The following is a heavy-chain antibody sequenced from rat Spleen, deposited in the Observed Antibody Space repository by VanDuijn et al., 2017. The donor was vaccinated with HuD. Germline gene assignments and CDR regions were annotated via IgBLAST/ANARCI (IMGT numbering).Heavy chain of an antibody. CDR1: GFTFSDYN. V-gene: IGHV5-7*01. J-gene: IGHJ2*01. D-gene: IGHD1-12*02. CDR2: ISYDGSST. Sequence: EVQLVESGGGLVQPGRSLKLSCAASGFTFSDYNMAWVRQAPKKGLEWVATISYDGSSTYYRDSVKGRFTISRDNAKSTLYLQMDSLRSEDTATYYCVRRGLDSDGSEASYFDYWGQGVMVTVSS. CDR3: VRRGLDSDGSEASYFDY.